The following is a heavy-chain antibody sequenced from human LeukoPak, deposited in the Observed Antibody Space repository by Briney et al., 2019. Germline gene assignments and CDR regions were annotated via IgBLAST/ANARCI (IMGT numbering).Heavy chain of an antibody. J-gene: IGHJ3*02. CDR3: ARDADPRDGYNYGDAFHI. V-gene: IGHV3-21*01. D-gene: IGHD5-24*01. CDR1: GFTFSPYA. Sequence: GGSLRLSRAASGFTFSPYAMNWVRQARGRGLEGVSSISGSSSHIYYADLVKGRFTISRDNAKNSLYLQLNSLRAEDTAVYYCARDADPRDGYNYGDAFHIWGQWTMVTVSS. CDR2: ISGSSSHI.